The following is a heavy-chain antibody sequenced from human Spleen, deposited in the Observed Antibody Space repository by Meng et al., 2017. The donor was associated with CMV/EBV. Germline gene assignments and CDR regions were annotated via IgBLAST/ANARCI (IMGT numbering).Heavy chain of an antibody. D-gene: IGHD1-26*01. Sequence: GESLKISCAASGFSFNRYTMHWVRQAPGKGLEWVSSITSRSSNTYYSDSVKGRFTISRDNAKNSLYLQMNSLRDEDTAVYYCARDLIRGVVGARPRGPGDLWGHGTLVTVSS. CDR1: GFSFNRYT. CDR2: ITSRSSNT. J-gene: IGHJ4*01. CDR3: ARDLIRGVVGARPRGPGDL. V-gene: IGHV3-21*01.